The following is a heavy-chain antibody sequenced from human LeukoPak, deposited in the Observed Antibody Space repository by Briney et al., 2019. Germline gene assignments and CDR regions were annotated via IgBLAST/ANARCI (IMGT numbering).Heavy chain of an antibody. CDR1: GYTFTNYW. CDR2: ILPGDSDT. Sequence: GESLKISCKGSGYTFTNYWIGWVRQMPGKGLEWMGIILPGDSDTRYSPSFKDQVTMSVDKSLSTASLKWSSLKASATAMYYCARQYSETLNGPNWFDAWGQGTLVTVSS. CDR3: ARQYSETLNGPNWFDA. V-gene: IGHV5-51*01. J-gene: IGHJ5*02. D-gene: IGHD3-9*01.